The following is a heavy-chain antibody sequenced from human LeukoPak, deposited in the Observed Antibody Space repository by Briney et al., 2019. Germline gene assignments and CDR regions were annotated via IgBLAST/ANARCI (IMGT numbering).Heavy chain of an antibody. Sequence: ASVKVSCKASGYTFTSYAMNWVRQAPGQGLEWMGWINPNSGDSNYTQRFQGRVTMTRDTSITTAYMELSRLRSDDTAVYYCAREGSGNDYWGQGTLVTVSS. CDR2: INPNSGDS. D-gene: IGHD3-10*01. CDR1: GYTFTSYA. J-gene: IGHJ4*02. CDR3: AREGSGNDY. V-gene: IGHV1-2*02.